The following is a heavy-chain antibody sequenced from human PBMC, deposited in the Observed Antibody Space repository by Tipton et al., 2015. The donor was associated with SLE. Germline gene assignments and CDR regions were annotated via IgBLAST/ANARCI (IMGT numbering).Heavy chain of an antibody. CDR3: ARDLVGYYDSSGYDSS. V-gene: IGHV4-31*03. J-gene: IGHJ5*02. D-gene: IGHD3-22*01. Sequence: TLSLTCNVSGDSISSGGYYWSWIRRPPGKGLEWIGNIYYSGSTYYNPFLKSRVTISVDTSKNQFSLKLSSVTAADTAVYYCARDLVGYYDSSGYDSSWGQGTLVTVSS. CDR1: GDSISSGGYY. CDR2: IYYSGST.